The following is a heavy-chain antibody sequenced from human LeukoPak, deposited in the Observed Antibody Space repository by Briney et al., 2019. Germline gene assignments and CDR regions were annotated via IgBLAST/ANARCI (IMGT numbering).Heavy chain of an antibody. V-gene: IGHV3-30*02. D-gene: IGHD7-27*01. CDR2: TWNDGSKA. Sequence: GGSLRLSCAASGFTLRTYGVHWVRQAPGKGLEWVAVTWNDGSKAAYADSVRGRFTVSRDNSKNTVFLQMDSLRVDDTAVYYCAKDLFETHWGEVFDYWGQGTLAIVSS. J-gene: IGHJ4*02. CDR3: AKDLFETHWGEVFDY. CDR1: GFTLRTYG.